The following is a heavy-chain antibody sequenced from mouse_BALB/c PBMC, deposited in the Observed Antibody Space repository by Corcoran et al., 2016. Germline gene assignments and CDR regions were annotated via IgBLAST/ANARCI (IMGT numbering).Heavy chain of an antibody. V-gene: IGHV14-1*02. CDR3: ARKGNLDD. CDR1: GFNIKDYY. J-gene: IGHJ2*01. CDR2: MDPGNGNT. Sequence: EVQLQQSEAELVRPGALVKLSCKASGFNIKDYYMNWVKQRPEQGLEWIGGMDPGNGNTISEPKFQGKASITADTSSTAAYLQLSSLTAEDTAVYYCARKGNLDDCGQGTTRTVSS.